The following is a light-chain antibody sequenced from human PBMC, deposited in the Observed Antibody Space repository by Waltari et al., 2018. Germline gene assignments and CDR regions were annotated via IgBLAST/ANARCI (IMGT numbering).Light chain of an antibody. J-gene: IGLJ3*02. Sequence: QSALTQPASVSGSPGQSITISCTGTSSDVGGYNYVSWYQQHPGKAPKLMIYDVSNRPSAVSIRFSGSKSANTASLTISGLQSEDESDYYCSSYTSSSTWVFGGVTKLTVL. CDR3: SSYTSSSTWV. CDR1: SSDVGGYNY. CDR2: DVS. V-gene: IGLV2-14*03.